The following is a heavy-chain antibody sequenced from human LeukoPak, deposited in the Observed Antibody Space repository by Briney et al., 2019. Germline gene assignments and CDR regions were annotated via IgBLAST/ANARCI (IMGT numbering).Heavy chain of an antibody. Sequence: SETLSLTCTVSGGSISSSSYYWGWIRQPPGKGLGWIGSIYYSGSTYYNPSLKSRVTISVDTSKNQFSLKLSSVTAADTAVYYCARRAVAGRACFDYWGQGTLVTVSS. J-gene: IGHJ4*02. CDR1: GGSISSSSYY. CDR3: ARRAVAGRACFDY. V-gene: IGHV4-39*07. D-gene: IGHD6-19*01. CDR2: IYYSGST.